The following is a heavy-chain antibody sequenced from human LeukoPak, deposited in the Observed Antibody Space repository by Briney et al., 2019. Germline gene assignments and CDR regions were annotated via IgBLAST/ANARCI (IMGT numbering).Heavy chain of an antibody. V-gene: IGHV3-11*01. CDR1: RFSFSDYY. CDR2: IGGSDNNI. CDR3: ARDGRLDY. Sequence: PGGSLRLSCAASRFSFSDYYVSWIRQAPGKGREWISYIGGSDNNIYYAASVKGRFTISTGNGKNSLFLQMNSLRAEDTGMYYCARDGRLDYWGQGTLVTVSS. J-gene: IGHJ4*02.